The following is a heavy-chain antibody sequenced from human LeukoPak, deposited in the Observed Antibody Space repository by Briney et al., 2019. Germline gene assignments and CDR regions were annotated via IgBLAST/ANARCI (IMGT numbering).Heavy chain of an antibody. Sequence: GGSLRLSCAASGFTFSSYAMHWVRQAPGKGLEWVAVISYDGSNKYYADSVKGRFTISRDNSKNTLYLQMNSLRAEDTAVYYCARAILYTFDYWGQGTLVTVSS. J-gene: IGHJ4*02. CDR3: ARAILYTFDY. D-gene: IGHD3-16*01. CDR1: GFTFSSYA. CDR2: ISYDGSNK. V-gene: IGHV3-30*04.